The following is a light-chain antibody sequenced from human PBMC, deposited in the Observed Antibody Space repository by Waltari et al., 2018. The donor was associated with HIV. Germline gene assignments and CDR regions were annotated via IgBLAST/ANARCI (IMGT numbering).Light chain of an antibody. V-gene: IGLV3-1*01. CDR3: QAWVDGIVV. Sequence: SYELAHPPSVSVPPGQTASITCTGDVLEGRYPFWYHQRPGQSPVLVINQNRCRPSGIPERFAGYKSGNTATLTISGTQTLDEGDYYCQAWVDGIVVFGGGTKLTVL. CDR1: VLEGRY. CDR2: QNR. J-gene: IGLJ3*02.